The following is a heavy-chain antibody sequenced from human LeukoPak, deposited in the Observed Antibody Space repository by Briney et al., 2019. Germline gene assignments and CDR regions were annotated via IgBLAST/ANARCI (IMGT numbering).Heavy chain of an antibody. D-gene: IGHD6-19*01. CDR2: INPNSGGT. CDR3: ARDLAVAGTGWFDP. Sequence: GASVKVSCKASGYTFTGYYMHWVRQAPGQGLEWMGWINPNSGGTNYAQKFQGRVTMTRDTSISTAYMELSRPRSDDTAVYYCARDLAVAGTGWFDPWGQGTLVTVSS. V-gene: IGHV1-2*02. CDR1: GYTFTGYY. J-gene: IGHJ5*02.